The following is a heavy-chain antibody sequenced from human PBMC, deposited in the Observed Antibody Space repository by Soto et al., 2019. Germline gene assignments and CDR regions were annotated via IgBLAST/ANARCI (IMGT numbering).Heavy chain of an antibody. J-gene: IGHJ6*04. CDR1: GYSFTSYW. CDR3: ARQQGADYYYYGMEV. V-gene: IGHV5-51*01. CDR2: IYPGDSDT. Sequence: GESLQISCKGSGYSFTSYWIGCVRQMPGKGLEWMGIIYPGDSDTRYSPSFQGQVTISADKSISTAYLQWSSLKASDTAMYYCARQQGADYYYYGMEVWGKGTKVTVSS.